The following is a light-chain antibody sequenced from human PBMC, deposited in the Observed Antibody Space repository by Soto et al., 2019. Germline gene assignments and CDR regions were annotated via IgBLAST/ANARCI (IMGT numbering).Light chain of an antibody. CDR3: QQYNKWYT. CDR2: GAS. CDR1: QSISSS. V-gene: IGKV3-15*01. Sequence: IVMTQSPATLSVSPGERATLSCRASQSISSSLAWYQQKPGQGPRLLIYGASTRATGTPARFSGSGSGTEFTLTISSLQSEDFAVYYCQQYNKWYTFGQGTKLEIK. J-gene: IGKJ2*01.